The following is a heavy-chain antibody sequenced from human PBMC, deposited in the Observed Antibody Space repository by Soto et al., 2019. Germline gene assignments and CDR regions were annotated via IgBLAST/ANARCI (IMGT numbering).Heavy chain of an antibody. Sequence: LGESLKISCKGSGYSFTSYWIGWVRQMPGKGLEWLGIIYPGDSDTRYSPSFQGHLTISADRSISTVYLHWSSLKASHTAIYFCARAVRSEYNYGSENINFWGRGTLVTFSS. CDR1: GYSFTSYW. V-gene: IGHV5-51*01. CDR3: ARAVRSEYNYGSENINF. CDR2: IYPGDSDT. J-gene: IGHJ4*02. D-gene: IGHD3-10*01.